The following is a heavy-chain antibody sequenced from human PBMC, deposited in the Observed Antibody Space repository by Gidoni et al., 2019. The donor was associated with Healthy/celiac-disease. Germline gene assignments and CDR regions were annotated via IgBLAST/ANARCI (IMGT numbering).Heavy chain of an antibody. CDR3: ARSPDDILTVNYYFDY. Sequence: EVQLVESGGGLVQPGRSLRLSCAASGFPFVVYAMNWVRPAPGEGLGWVSGISWNSGSIGYADSVKGRFTISRDNAKNSLYLQMNSLRAEDTALYYCARSPDDILTVNYYFDYWGQGTLVTVSS. CDR1: GFPFVVYA. J-gene: IGHJ4*02. CDR2: ISWNSGSI. V-gene: IGHV3-9*01. D-gene: IGHD3-9*01.